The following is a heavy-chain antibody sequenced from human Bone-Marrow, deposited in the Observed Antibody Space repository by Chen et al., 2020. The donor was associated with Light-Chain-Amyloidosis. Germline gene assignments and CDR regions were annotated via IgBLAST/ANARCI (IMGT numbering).Heavy chain of an antibody. J-gene: IGHJ6*03. CDR1: GDSVTSRYF. Sequence: EESGPRLVRLPEALSLTCSVSGDSVTSRYFWGWVRHSPGKGLEWIGNTFYGGDTHYNPSLQSRVSISIDASKNQFSLRLTSVTAADTATYFCVRHGIQSAPYYYYMDVWGKGTTVTVSS. CDR2: TFYGGDT. CDR3: VRHGIQSAPYYYYMDV. V-gene: IGHV4-39*01.